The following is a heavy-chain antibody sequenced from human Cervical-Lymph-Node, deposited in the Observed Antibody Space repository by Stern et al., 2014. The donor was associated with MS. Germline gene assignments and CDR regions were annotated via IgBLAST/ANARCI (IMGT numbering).Heavy chain of an antibody. Sequence: VQLAVPRGGVIQHRRSLRLSCAASGFTFRNYGMHWVRQGPGKGLEWLRFISKDGSLKNYAETVKGRFTISRDNSKNTLYLQMNSLRAEDSAVYYCAREEVQVWVDCWGQGTLFSVSS. J-gene: IGHJ5*01. D-gene: IGHD1-7*01. CDR2: ISKDGSLK. CDR3: AREEVQVWVDC. CDR1: GFTFRNYG. V-gene: IGHV3-30*03.